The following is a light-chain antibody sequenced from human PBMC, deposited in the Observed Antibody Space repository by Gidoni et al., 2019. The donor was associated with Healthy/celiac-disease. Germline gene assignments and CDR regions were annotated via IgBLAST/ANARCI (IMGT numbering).Light chain of an antibody. Sequence: IVMTHSPATLSVSPGETATLSCRASQSVSSNLAWYQQKPGQAPRLLIYGASTRATGIPARFSGSGSGTEFTLTISSLQSEDFAVYYCQQYNNWPPWTFGQGTKVEIK. CDR3: QQYNNWPPWT. CDR2: GAS. J-gene: IGKJ1*01. CDR1: QSVSSN. V-gene: IGKV3-15*01.